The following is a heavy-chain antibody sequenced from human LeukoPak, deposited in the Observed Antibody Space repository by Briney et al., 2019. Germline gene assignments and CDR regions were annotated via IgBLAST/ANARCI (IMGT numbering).Heavy chain of an antibody. Sequence: ASVKVSCKASRYTFTSYGISWVRQAPGQGLEWMGWISAYNSNTNYAQKLQGRVTMTTDTSTSTAYMELRSLRSDDTAVYYCARDLGAVAGSHIDYWGQGTLVTVSS. D-gene: IGHD6-19*01. CDR1: RYTFTSYG. CDR2: ISAYNSNT. J-gene: IGHJ4*02. V-gene: IGHV1-18*01. CDR3: ARDLGAVAGSHIDY.